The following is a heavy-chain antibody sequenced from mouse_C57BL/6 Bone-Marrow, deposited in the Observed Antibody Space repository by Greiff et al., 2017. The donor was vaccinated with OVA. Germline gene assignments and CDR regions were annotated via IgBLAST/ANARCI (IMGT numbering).Heavy chain of an antibody. D-gene: IGHD1-1*01. Sequence: EVQLVESGGGLVKPGGSLKLSCAASGFTFSSYAMSWVRQTPEKRLEWVATISDGGSYTYYPDNVKGRFTISRDNAKNNLYLQMSHLKSEDTAMYYCATYGSIHYAMDYWGQGTSVTVSS. CDR2: ISDGGSYT. CDR3: ATYGSIHYAMDY. J-gene: IGHJ4*01. CDR1: GFTFSSYA. V-gene: IGHV5-4*01.